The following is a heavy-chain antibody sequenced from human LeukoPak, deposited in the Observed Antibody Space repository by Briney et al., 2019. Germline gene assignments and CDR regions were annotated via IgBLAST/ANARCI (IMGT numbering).Heavy chain of an antibody. CDR3: ASGGMGARKYYSDPFHY. J-gene: IGHJ4*02. CDR1: GFTVSSNY. Sequence: PGRSLRLSCAAAGFTVSSNYMSWVRQAPGKGLEWVSILYSAGSTYYADSVRGRFTIARDSSKTTVRLQMNSLRAEDTAVYYCASGGMGARKYYSDPFHYWGQGTLVTVSS. D-gene: IGHD3-10*01. V-gene: IGHV3-53*01. CDR2: LYSAGST.